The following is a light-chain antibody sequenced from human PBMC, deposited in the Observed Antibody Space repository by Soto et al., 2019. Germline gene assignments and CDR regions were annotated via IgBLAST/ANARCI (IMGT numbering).Light chain of an antibody. Sequence: QSALTQPASVSGSPGQSITISCIGSSSDVGGYNYVSWYQHHPGRVPKPMIFEVSDRPSGVSSRFSGSKSGNTAYLTISGLQAEEEADYYCSSFSSTSPIVFGGGTKLTVL. V-gene: IGLV2-14*01. CDR1: SSDVGGYNY. J-gene: IGLJ2*01. CDR2: EVS. CDR3: SSFSSTSPIV.